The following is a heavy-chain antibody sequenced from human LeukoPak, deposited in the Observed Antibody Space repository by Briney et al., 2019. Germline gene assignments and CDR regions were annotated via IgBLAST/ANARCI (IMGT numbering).Heavy chain of an antibody. D-gene: IGHD4-17*01. Sequence: SETLSLTCTVSGGSISSYYWSWIRQPPGKGLEWIGYIYYSGSTNYNPSLKSRVTISVDTSKNQFSLKLSSVTAADTAVYYCARHILKSFRRLPNWFDPWGQGALVTVSS. CDR2: IYYSGST. CDR3: ARHILKSFRRLPNWFDP. CDR1: GGSISSYY. J-gene: IGHJ5*02. V-gene: IGHV4-59*08.